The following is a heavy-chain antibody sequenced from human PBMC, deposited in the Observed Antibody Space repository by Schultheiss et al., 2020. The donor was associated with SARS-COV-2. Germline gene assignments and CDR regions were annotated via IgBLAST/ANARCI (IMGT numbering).Heavy chain of an antibody. V-gene: IGHV4-39*01. CDR3: ARAGIAAAGPQVDY. Sequence: SETLSLTCTVSGGSISSSSYYWGWIRQPPGKGLEWIGSIYYSGSTYYNPSLKSRVTISVDTSKNQFSLQLNSVTPEDTAVYYCARAGIAAAGPQVDYWGQGTLVTVSS. CDR2: IYYSGST. D-gene: IGHD6-13*01. J-gene: IGHJ4*02. CDR1: GGSISSSSYY.